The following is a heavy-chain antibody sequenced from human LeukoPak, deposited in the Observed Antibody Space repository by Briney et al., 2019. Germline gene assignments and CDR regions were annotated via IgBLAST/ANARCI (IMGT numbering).Heavy chain of an antibody. CDR3: ARDKRDGYNRHYFDY. CDR2: IKQDGSEK. J-gene: IGHJ4*02. CDR1: GFTFSSYW. D-gene: IGHD5-24*01. Sequence: GGSLRLSCAASGFTFSSYWMSWVRQAPGKGLEWVANIKQDGSEKYYVDSVKGRFTISRDNAKNLLYLQMNSLRAEDTAVYYCARDKRDGYNRHYFDYWGQGTLVTVSS. V-gene: IGHV3-7*01.